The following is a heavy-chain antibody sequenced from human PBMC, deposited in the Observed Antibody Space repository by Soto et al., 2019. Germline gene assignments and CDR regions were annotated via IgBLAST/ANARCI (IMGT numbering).Heavy chain of an antibody. CDR2: VYYSGTT. Sequence: SSKKQTPGKRLEWIGYVYYSGTTNYTPSLNSGVTISVDLSTNRFSLRLISVTTADTALYYCARTTAEPNTRRSRSVFAYWRQRTLVTGSS. CDR3: ARTTAEPNTRRSRSVFAY. D-gene: IGHD4-17*01. J-gene: IGHJ4*02. V-gene: IGHV4-61*03.